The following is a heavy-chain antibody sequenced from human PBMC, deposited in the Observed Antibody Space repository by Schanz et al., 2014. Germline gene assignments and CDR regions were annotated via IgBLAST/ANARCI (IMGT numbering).Heavy chain of an antibody. CDR2: VSRSTPDI. Sequence: EVQLVESGGGLVKPGGSLRLSCAASGITFSSYSMNWVRQAPGKGLEWVSYVSRSTPDIYYADSVKGRFTISRDNSRDTVYLQMNSLRADDTAMYYCARWFLIRGVILDSWGQGTLVTVSS. CDR1: GITFSSYS. J-gene: IGHJ4*02. V-gene: IGHV3-21*02. CDR3: ARWFLIRGVILDS. D-gene: IGHD3-10*01.